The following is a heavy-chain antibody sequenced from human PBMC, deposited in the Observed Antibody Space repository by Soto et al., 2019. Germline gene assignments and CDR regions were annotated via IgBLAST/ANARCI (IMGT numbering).Heavy chain of an antibody. J-gene: IGHJ3*02. CDR3: AMGTEPRRPRSEGGSKYAFDI. D-gene: IGHD3-16*01. V-gene: IGHV3-23*01. Sequence: GGSLRLSCAASGFTFSSYAMSWVRQAPGKGLEWVSAISGSGGSTYYADSVKGRFTISRDNSKNTLYLQMNSLRAEDTAVYYCAMGTEPRRPRSEGGSKYAFDIWGQGTMVTVSS. CDR1: GFTFSSYA. CDR2: ISGSGGST.